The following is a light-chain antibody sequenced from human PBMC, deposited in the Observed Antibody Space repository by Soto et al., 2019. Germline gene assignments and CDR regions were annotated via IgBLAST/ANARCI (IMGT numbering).Light chain of an antibody. CDR3: SSYTSSSTRV. CDR1: NSDVGGYNY. CDR2: EVS. Sequence: QSALTQPASVSGSRGQSITISCTGTNSDVGGYNYVSWYQQHPGKAPKLMIYEVSNRPSGVSNRFSGSKSGNTASLTISGLQAEDEADYYCSSYTSSSTRVFGTGTKLTVL. J-gene: IGLJ1*01. V-gene: IGLV2-14*01.